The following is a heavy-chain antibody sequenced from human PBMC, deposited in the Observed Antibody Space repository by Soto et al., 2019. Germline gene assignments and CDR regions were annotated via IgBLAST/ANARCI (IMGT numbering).Heavy chain of an antibody. J-gene: IGHJ1*01. Sequence: SVKVSCKAPGETFRRDVISWVRQAPGQGLEWLGGITPMSGTTDYAQKFQGRVTISADKSTGTAYFELSSLTFDDTGVYYCARGVSMAGRPGFFHHWGQGSLVTVSS. V-gene: IGHV1-69*06. CDR1: GETFRRDV. CDR2: ITPMSGTT. CDR3: ARGVSMAGRPGFFHH. D-gene: IGHD6-6*01.